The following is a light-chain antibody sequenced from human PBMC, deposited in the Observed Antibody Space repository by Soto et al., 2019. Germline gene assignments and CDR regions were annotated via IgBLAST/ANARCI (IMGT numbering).Light chain of an antibody. CDR1: HRVSSY. CDR3: QQYGNSRGT. CDR2: GAS. V-gene: IGKV3-15*01. J-gene: IGKJ1*01. Sequence: EIVMTQSPATLSVSPGERATLSCRASHRVSSYLAWYQQKPGQAPRLLIYGASTRATGTPARFSGSGSGTEFTLTISSLQSEDFAVYYCQQYGNSRGTFGQGTKVDIK.